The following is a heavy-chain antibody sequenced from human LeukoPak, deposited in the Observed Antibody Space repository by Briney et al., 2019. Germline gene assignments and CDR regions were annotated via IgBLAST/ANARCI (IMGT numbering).Heavy chain of an antibody. CDR1: GYSFTSYW. D-gene: IGHD3-16*01. Sequence: GESLKISCKGSGYSFTSYWIGWVRQMPGKGLEWMGIIYPGDSDTRYSPSFQGQVTISADRSISTAYLQWNTLKASDTAMYYCARTEKWITFGGAAFDIWGQGTMVAVSS. J-gene: IGHJ3*02. CDR2: IYPGDSDT. CDR3: ARTEKWITFGGAAFDI. V-gene: IGHV5-51*01.